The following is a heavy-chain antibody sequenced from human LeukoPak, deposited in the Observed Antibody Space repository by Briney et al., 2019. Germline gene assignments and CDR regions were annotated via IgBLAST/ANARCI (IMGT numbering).Heavy chain of an antibody. D-gene: IGHD5-24*01. J-gene: IGHJ4*02. CDR1: GFTFSSYS. V-gene: IGHV3-21*01. CDR3: ARLEMATIVDY. CDR2: ISSSSSYI. Sequence: GGSLRLSCAASGFTFSSYSMNWVRQAPGKGLEWVSSISSSSSYIYYADPVKGRFTISRDNAKNSLYLQMNSLRAEDTAVYYCARLEMATIVDYWGQGTLVTVSS.